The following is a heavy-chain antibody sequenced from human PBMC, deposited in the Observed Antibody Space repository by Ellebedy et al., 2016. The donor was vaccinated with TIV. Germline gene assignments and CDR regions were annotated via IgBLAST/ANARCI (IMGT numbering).Heavy chain of an antibody. J-gene: IGHJ4*02. CDR2: ISYDGSNK. CDR1: GFTFSSYG. V-gene: IGHV3-30*03. Sequence: GESLKISXAASGFTFSSYGMHWVRQAPGKGLEWVAVISYDGSNKYYADSVKGRFTISRDNSKNTLYLQMNSLRVEDTAVYYCGGIDGPSDYWGQGTLVTVSS. D-gene: IGHD3/OR15-3a*01. CDR3: GGIDGPSDY.